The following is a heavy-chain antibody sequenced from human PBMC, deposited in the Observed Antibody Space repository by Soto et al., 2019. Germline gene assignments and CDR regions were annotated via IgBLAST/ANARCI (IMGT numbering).Heavy chain of an antibody. D-gene: IGHD2-21*01. V-gene: IGHV3-23*01. J-gene: IGHJ4*02. CDR3: AKAKNCGGNYFDN. Sequence: SQTIPCAASGFTFEQFCMSWVRQDTGKGLEWVSSITASGGTTFYADSLKGRFTISRDNSKNTLFLQMSGLGAEDSALYYCAKAKNCGGNYFDNWGQGTQVTVSS. CDR1: GFTFEQFC. CDR2: ITASGGTT.